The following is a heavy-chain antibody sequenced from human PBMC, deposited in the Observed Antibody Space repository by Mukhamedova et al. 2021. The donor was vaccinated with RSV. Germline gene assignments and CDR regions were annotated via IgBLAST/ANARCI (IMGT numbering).Heavy chain of an antibody. J-gene: IGHJ3*02. Sequence: GLEWVAVISYDGSNKYYADSVKGRFTISRDNSKNTLYLQMNSLRAEDTAVYYCARLTYYYDSSGYYIGNDAFDIWGQGTMVTVSS. CDR3: ARLTYYYDSSGYYIGNDAFDI. D-gene: IGHD3-22*01. V-gene: IGHV3-30-3*01. CDR2: ISYDGSNK.